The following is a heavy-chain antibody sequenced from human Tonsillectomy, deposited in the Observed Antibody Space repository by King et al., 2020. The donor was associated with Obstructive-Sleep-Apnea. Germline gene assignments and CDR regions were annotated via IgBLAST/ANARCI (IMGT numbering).Heavy chain of an antibody. J-gene: IGHJ4*02. V-gene: IGHV3-30-3*01. CDR2: ISYDGSNK. CDR3: ARDRQYYDILYYFDY. Sequence: QVQLVESGGGVVQPGRSLRLSCAASGFTFSSYAMHWVRQAPGKGLEWVAVISYDGSNKYYADSVKGRFTISRDNSKNTLYLQMNSLRAEDTAVYYCARDRQYYDILYYFDYWGQGTLVTVSS. CDR1: GFTFSSYA. D-gene: IGHD3-9*01.